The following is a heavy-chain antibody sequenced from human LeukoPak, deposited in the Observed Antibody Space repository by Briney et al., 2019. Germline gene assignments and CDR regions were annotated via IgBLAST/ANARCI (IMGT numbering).Heavy chain of an antibody. CDR2: IRTKPYGETT. Sequence: HAGGSLRLSCKASGFTFGDFAMNWFRQAPGKGLEWVGFIRTKPYGETTEYGASVKGRFTISRDDSKSTAYLQMNSLTTEDTAMYYCTRVRPFDKSGYQRTYWGQGTLVTVSS. J-gene: IGHJ4*02. CDR1: GFTFGDFA. D-gene: IGHD5-12*01. CDR3: TRVRPFDKSGYQRTY. V-gene: IGHV3-49*03.